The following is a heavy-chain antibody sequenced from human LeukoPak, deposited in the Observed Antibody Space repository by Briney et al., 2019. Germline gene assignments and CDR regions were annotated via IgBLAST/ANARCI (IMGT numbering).Heavy chain of an antibody. D-gene: IGHD5-18*01. Sequence: GGSLRLSCAASGFTFSSYGMHWVRQAPGKGLEWVAFIRYDGSNKYYADSVKGRFTISRDNAKNSLYLQMNSLRAEDTAVYYCARDLWDTAMCNWFDPWGQGTLVTVSS. CDR1: GFTFSSYG. J-gene: IGHJ5*02. V-gene: IGHV3-30*02. CDR2: IRYDGSNK. CDR3: ARDLWDTAMCNWFDP.